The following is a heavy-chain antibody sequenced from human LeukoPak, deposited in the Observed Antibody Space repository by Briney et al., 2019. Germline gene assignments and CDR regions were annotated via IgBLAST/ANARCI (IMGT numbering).Heavy chain of an antibody. CDR2: INPNSGGT. CDR3: ARDWVAVAGPYYYYCGMDV. CDR1: GYTFTGYY. J-gene: IGHJ6*02. D-gene: IGHD6-13*01. V-gene: IGHV1-2*04. Sequence: GASVKVSCKASGYTFTGYYMHWVRQAPGQGLEWMGWINPNSGGTNYAQKFQGWVTMTRDTSISTAYMELSRLRSDDTAVYYCARDWVAVAGPYYYYCGMDVWGQGTTVTVSS.